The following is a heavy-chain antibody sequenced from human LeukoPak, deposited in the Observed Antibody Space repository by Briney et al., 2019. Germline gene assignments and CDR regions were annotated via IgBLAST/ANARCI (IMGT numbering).Heavy chain of an antibody. V-gene: IGHV3-21*01. D-gene: IGHD6-19*01. CDR3: ARFDAGYSSGWHPTNDAFDI. Sequence: GGSLRLSCAASGFTFSSYSMNWVRQAPGKGLEWVSSISSSSSYIYYADSVKGRFTISRDNAKNSLYLQMNSLRAEDTAVYYCARFDAGYSSGWHPTNDAFDIWGQGTMVTVSS. CDR2: ISSSSSYI. CDR1: GFTFSSYS. J-gene: IGHJ3*02.